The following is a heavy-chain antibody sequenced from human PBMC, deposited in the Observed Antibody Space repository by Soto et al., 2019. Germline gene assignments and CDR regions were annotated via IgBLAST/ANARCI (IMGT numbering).Heavy chain of an antibody. CDR3: ARRKGDYYDSSGYHYYFDY. Sequence: ASVKVSCKASGYTFTGYYMHWVRQAPGQGLEWMGWINPNSGGTKSAQKFQGRVTMTRDTSISAAYMELSRLRSDDTAVYYCARRKGDYYDSSGYHYYFDYWGQGTLVTVSS. D-gene: IGHD3-22*01. CDR1: GYTFTGYY. J-gene: IGHJ4*02. CDR2: INPNSGGT. V-gene: IGHV1-2*02.